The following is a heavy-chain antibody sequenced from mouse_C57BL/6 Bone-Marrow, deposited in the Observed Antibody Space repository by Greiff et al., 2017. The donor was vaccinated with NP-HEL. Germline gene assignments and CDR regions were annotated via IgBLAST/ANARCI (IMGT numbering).Heavy chain of an antibody. CDR2: IRNKANGYTT. CDR3: ARSETAPFAY. CDR1: GFTFTDYY. J-gene: IGHJ3*01. D-gene: IGHD3-2*01. V-gene: IGHV7-3*01. Sequence: EVKLVESGGGLVQPGGSLSLSCAASGFTFTDYYMSWVRQPPGKALEWLGFIRNKANGYTTEYSASVKGRFTISRDNSQSILYLQMNALRAEDSATYYCARSETAPFAYWGQGALVTVAA.